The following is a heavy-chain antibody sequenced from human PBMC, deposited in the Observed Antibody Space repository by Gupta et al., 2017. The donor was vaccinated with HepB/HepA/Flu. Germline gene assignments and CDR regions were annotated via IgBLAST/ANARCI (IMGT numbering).Heavy chain of an antibody. J-gene: IGHJ5*01. CDR2: ISESGGSK. Sequence: EVQLLESGGGLVQPGGSLRLPFAASGFTFGNYAMSWVRQAPVKGPEWVSAISESGGSKYYADSVKGWFTISIDRSKNTLYLQMTRLRDEDTAMYYCGKVADSWGQGTLVTVSS. CDR1: GFTFGNYA. CDR3: GKVADS. V-gene: IGHV3-23*01.